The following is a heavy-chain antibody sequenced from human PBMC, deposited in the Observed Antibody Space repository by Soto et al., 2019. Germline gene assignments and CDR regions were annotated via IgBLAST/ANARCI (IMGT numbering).Heavy chain of an antibody. CDR3: ARDPNDSSAYYHHYYYGMDV. CDR2: INAGNGNT. V-gene: IGHV1-3*01. CDR1: GYTFTSYG. J-gene: IGHJ6*02. D-gene: IGHD3-22*01. Sequence: QIQLMQSGAEVKKPGASVKVSCKASGYTFTSYGIHWVRQAPGQRLEWTGWINAGNGNTKYSEKFQGRVTITRDPSARTAYLELSSLRSEDTAVYYCARDPNDSSAYYHHYYYGMDVWGQGTTVTVSS.